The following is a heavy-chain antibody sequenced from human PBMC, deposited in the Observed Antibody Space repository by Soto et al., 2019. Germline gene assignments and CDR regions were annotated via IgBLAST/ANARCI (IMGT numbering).Heavy chain of an antibody. CDR2: INPSGGST. Sequence: ASVKVSCKASGYTFTSYYMHWVRQAPGQGLGWMGIINPSGGSTSYAQKFQGRVTMTRDTSTSTVYMELSSLRSEDTAVYYCARIAVAGTVFDYGGQGTLVTFPS. V-gene: IGHV1-46*01. CDR3: ARIAVAGTVFDY. CDR1: GYTFTSYY. D-gene: IGHD6-19*01. J-gene: IGHJ4*02.